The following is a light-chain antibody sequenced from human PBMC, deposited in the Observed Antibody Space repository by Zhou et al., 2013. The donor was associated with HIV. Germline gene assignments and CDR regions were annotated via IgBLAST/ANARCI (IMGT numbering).Light chain of an antibody. Sequence: DTQMTQSPSSLSAFVGDRVTITCRASQGISTYLAWYQQKPGKAPKLLIYSASTLQSGVPSRFSGSGSGTDFTLTISSLQPEDVATYYCQKYNGEFTFGPGTKVDIK. CDR2: SAS. CDR3: QKYNGEFT. CDR1: QGISTY. V-gene: IGKV1-27*01. J-gene: IGKJ3*01.